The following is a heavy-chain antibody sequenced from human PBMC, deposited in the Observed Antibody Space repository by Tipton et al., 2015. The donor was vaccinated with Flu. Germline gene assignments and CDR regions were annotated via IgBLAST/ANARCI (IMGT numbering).Heavy chain of an antibody. CDR3: AKDGSGSSRSYWYFDL. V-gene: IGHV3-30*02. CDR1: GFTFSSYG. CDR2: IRYDGSNK. D-gene: IGHD1-26*01. Sequence: SGFTFSSYGMHWVRQAPGKGLEWVAFIRYDGSNKYYADSVKGRFTISRDNSKNTLYLQMNSLRAEDTAVYYCAKDGSGSSRSYWYFDLWGRGTLVTVSS. J-gene: IGHJ2*01.